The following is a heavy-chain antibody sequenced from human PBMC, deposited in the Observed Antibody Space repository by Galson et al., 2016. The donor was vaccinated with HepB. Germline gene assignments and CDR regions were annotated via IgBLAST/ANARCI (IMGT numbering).Heavy chain of an antibody. D-gene: IGHD2-2*01. CDR3: ASPGFCSGTTCNSNFYWYGMDV. Sequence: SVKVSCKASGGTFSSYAFHWVRQAPGQGLEWMGGIIPLFATTNYGEKFQGRVTITADESTSTAYMELRSLRSEDTAVYYCASPGFCSGTTCNSNFYWYGMDVWGQGTTVTVPS. CDR1: GGTFSSYA. J-gene: IGHJ6*02. V-gene: IGHV1-69*13. CDR2: IIPLFATT.